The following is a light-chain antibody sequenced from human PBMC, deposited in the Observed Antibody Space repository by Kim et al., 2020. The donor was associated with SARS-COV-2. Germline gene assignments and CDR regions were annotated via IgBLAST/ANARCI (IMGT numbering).Light chain of an antibody. CDR1: QSISSY. Sequence: ASVGGRVPLACRASQSISSYLNWYQQKPGKAPKLLIYAASTLQSGVASRFSGSGSGTDFTLTISSLQPEDFSTYYCQQSYIIPLTFGEGTKVDIK. CDR2: AAS. J-gene: IGKJ4*01. CDR3: QQSYIIPLT. V-gene: IGKV1-39*01.